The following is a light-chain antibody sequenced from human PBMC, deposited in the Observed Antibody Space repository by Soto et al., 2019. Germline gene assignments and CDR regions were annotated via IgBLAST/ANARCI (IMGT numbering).Light chain of an antibody. CDR1: AGTVTSAYY. J-gene: IGLJ2*01. CDR3: LLYYGGAQVL. CDR2: STS. V-gene: IGLV7-43*01. Sequence: QAVVPQEPSLTVSPGGTVTLTCASSAGTVTSAYYTNWLQQKPGQAPRALIYSTSEKHSWTPARFSGSLLGGKAALTLSAAQPEDEADYYCLLYYGGAQVLFGGGTKLTV.